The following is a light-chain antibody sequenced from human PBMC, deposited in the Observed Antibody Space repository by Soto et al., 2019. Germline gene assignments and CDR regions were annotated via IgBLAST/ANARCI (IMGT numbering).Light chain of an antibody. J-gene: IGLJ1*01. CDR3: SLYTSENAYV. CDR1: STDFVSYNR. CDR2: EVS. Sequence: QSVLTQPPSVSGSPGQSVTISCTGTSTDFVSYNRVSWYQQPPGTAPKLMIYEVSKRPSGVPDRFSGSKSGNTASLTISGLQAADEADYYCSLYTSENAYVFGDGNKVSV. V-gene: IGLV2-18*01.